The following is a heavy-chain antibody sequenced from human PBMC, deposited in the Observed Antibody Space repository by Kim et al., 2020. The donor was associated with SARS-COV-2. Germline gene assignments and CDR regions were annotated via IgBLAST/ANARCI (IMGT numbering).Heavy chain of an antibody. J-gene: IGHJ3*02. Sequence: GGSLRLSCAASGFTFGDYAMHWVRQAPGKGLEWVSGISWNSGSIGYADSVKGRFTISRDNAKNSLYLQMNSLRAEDTALYYCAKGSSWIQLWSDAFDIWGQGTMVTVSS. CDR2: ISWNSGSI. CDR3: AKGSSWIQLWSDAFDI. V-gene: IGHV3-9*01. D-gene: IGHD5-18*01. CDR1: GFTFGDYA.